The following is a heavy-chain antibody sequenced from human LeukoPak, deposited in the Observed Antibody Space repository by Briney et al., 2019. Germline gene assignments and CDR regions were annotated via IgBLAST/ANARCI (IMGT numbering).Heavy chain of an antibody. D-gene: IGHD2-2*01. CDR1: GGSISSGSYY. Sequence: SQTLSLTCTVSGGSISSGSYYWSWIRQPAGKGLEWIGRIYTSGSTNYNPSLKSRVTKSVDTSKNKFSLKLSSVTAADTAVYYCARAACSSTSCYGDYYYYMDVWGKGTTVTVSS. V-gene: IGHV4-61*02. J-gene: IGHJ6*03. CDR2: IYTSGST. CDR3: ARAACSSTSCYGDYYYYMDV.